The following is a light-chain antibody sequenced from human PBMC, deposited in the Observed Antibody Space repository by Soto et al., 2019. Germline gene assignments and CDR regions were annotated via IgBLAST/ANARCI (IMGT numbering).Light chain of an antibody. CDR3: SSFTSASTRI. Sequence: QSALTQPASVSGSPGQSISIPCTGTSSDIGAFYFVSWYQQHPGKAPKVLIYGVTNRPSGVDYRFSGSKSGNTASLIISGLRPEDEADYYCSSFTSASTRIFGTGTKLTVL. V-gene: IGLV2-14*03. CDR1: SSDIGAFYF. J-gene: IGLJ1*01. CDR2: GVT.